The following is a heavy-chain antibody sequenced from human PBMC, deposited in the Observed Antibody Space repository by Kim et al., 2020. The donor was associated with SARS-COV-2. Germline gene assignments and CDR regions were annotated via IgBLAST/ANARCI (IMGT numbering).Heavy chain of an antibody. J-gene: IGHJ4*02. D-gene: IGHD3-22*01. V-gene: IGHV4-39*01. Sequence: YYTPSLNGRVTISVDTSKNQFSLKLSSVTAADTAVYYCARQGITMILIDYWGQGTLVTVSS. CDR3: ARQGITMILIDY.